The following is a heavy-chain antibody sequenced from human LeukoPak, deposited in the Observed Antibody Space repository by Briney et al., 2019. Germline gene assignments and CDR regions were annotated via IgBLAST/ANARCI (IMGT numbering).Heavy chain of an antibody. J-gene: IGHJ4*02. Sequence: ASVKVSCKASGYSFTSYGITWVRQAPGQGLEWMGWISAYNGNTNYAQKVRGRVTMTRDTSTTTVYMELSSLRSEDTAVYYCAREESGGYFDYGGQGTLVTVSS. D-gene: IGHD2-8*02. CDR2: ISAYNGNT. V-gene: IGHV1-18*01. CDR1: GYSFTSYG. CDR3: AREESGGYFDY.